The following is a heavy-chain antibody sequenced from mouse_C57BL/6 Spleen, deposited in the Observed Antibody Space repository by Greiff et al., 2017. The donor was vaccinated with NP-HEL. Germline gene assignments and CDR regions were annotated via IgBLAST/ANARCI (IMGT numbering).Heavy chain of an antibody. CDR3: ARRTDGYYFDY. V-gene: IGHV1-69*01. Sequence: QVQLQQPGAELVMPGASVKLSCKASGYTFTSYWMHWVKQRPGQGLEWIGEIDPSDSYTNYNQKFKGKSTLTVDESSSTAYMQLSSLTSEDSAVYYCARRTDGYYFDYWGQGTTLTVSS. D-gene: IGHD1-1*01. J-gene: IGHJ2*01. CDR2: IDPSDSYT. CDR1: GYTFTSYW.